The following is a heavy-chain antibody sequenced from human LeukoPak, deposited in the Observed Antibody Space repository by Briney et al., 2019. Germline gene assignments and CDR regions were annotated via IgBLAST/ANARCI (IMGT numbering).Heavy chain of an antibody. V-gene: IGHV4-38-2*02. CDR2: IYHSGST. CDR3: ARDGRDGYNWNY. Sequence: SETLSLTCTVSGGSISSYYWSWIRQPPGKGLEWIGSIYHSGSTYYNPSLKCRVTISVDTSKNQFSLKLSSVTAADTAVYYCARDGRDGYNWNYWGQGTLVTVSS. D-gene: IGHD5-24*01. CDR1: GGSISSYY. J-gene: IGHJ4*02.